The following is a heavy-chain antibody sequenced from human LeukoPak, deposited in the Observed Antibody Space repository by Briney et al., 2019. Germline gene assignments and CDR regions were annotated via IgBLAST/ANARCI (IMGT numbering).Heavy chain of an antibody. J-gene: IGHJ4*02. CDR3: ARDRLTTVTTFHFDY. Sequence: QPGRSLRPSCAASGFTFSTYAMPWVRQAPGKGLEWVAVIWSDSTNKYYADSVRGRFTISRDNSKNTLYLQMSSLRAEDTAMYYCARDRLTTVTTFHFDYWGQGTLVTVSS. D-gene: IGHD4-17*01. CDR2: IWSDSTNK. V-gene: IGHV3-33*01. CDR1: GFTFSTYA.